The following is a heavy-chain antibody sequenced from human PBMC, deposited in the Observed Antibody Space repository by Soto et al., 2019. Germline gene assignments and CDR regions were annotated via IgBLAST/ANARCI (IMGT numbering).Heavy chain of an antibody. CDR2: ISYDGSNK. Sequence: GGSLRLSXAASGFTFSSYGMHWVRQAPGKGLEWVAVISYDGSNKYYADSVKGRFTISRDNSKNTLYLQMNSLRAEDTAVYYCAKAMYYYDSSGYSAFDIWGQGTMVTVSS. D-gene: IGHD3-22*01. V-gene: IGHV3-30*18. CDR1: GFTFSSYG. CDR3: AKAMYYYDSSGYSAFDI. J-gene: IGHJ3*02.